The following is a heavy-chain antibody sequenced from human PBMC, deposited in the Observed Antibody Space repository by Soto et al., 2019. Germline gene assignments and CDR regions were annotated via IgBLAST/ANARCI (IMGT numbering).Heavy chain of an antibody. D-gene: IGHD6-13*01. V-gene: IGHV3-30*03. J-gene: IGHJ6*02. Sequence: GGSLRLSCAASGFIFSSFGVHWVRQSPGKGLEWVAVTSFDGGENFYAESVRGRFNISRDNSKNTVYLHMNSLRPEDTAMYYCARDXRPHSSSLHYYFYGMDVWGQGATVTVSS. CDR3: ARDXRPHSSSLHYYFYGMDV. CDR2: TSFDGGEN. CDR1: GFIFSSFG.